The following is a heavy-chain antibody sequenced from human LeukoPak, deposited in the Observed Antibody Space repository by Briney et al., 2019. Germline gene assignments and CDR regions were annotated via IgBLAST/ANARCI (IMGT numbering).Heavy chain of an antibody. CDR2: ISSSSSYI. Sequence: PGGSLRLSCAASGFTFSSYSMNWVRQAPGRGLEWVSSISSSSSYIYYADSVKGRFTISRDNAKNSLYLQMNSLRAEDTAVYYCARDNPKKYYDSSGYQVGFDYWGQGTLVTVSS. J-gene: IGHJ4*02. CDR1: GFTFSSYS. D-gene: IGHD3-22*01. CDR3: ARDNPKKYYDSSGYQVGFDY. V-gene: IGHV3-21*01.